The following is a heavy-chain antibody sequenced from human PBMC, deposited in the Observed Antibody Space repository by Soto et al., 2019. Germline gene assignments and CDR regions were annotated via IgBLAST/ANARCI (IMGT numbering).Heavy chain of an antibody. D-gene: IGHD3-10*01. CDR1: GFTLSGRS. V-gene: IGHV3-74*01. CDR3: ARGWFGPDF. CDR2: IDNAGTDS. Sequence: EVQLVESGGGLVQPGGSLRLSCAASGFTLSGRSMHWVRQAPGKGLVWVSGIDNAGTDSTYADSVKGRFTSSRDNAKNMLYLQMNSMTVEDTAVYYCARGWFGPDFWGKGTTVTVSS. J-gene: IGHJ6*04.